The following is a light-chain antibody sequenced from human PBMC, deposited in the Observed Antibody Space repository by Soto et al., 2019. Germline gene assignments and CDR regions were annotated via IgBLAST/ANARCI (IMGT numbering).Light chain of an antibody. CDR1: SSNVGAFNY. CDR2: DVI. V-gene: IGLV2-14*03. Sequence: QSALTQPASVSGSPGQSITVSCTGTSSNVGAFNYVSWYQNHPDKAPKLMIYDVINRPSGVSNRFSGSKSGNTASLTISGLQAEDEADYYCSSYTTSSTSVFGTGTKSPS. CDR3: SSYTTSSTSV. J-gene: IGLJ1*01.